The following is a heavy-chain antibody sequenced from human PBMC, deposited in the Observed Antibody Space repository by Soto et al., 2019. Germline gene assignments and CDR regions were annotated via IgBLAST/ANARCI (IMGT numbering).Heavy chain of an antibody. D-gene: IGHD3-10*01. CDR3: ARVGGFGATTIDY. CDR2: IYYSGST. J-gene: IGHJ4*02. CDR1: GGSISSGDYY. V-gene: IGHV4-30-4*01. Sequence: QVQLQESGPGLVKPSQTLSLTCTVSGGSISSGDYYWSWIRQPPGKGLEWIGYIYYSGSTYYNPSLKSRVTISVATSQTQSSLKLSSVTAADTAVYYCARVGGFGATTIDYWGQGTLVTVSS.